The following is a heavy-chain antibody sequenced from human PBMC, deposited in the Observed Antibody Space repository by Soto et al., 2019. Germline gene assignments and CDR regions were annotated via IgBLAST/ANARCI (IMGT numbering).Heavy chain of an antibody. J-gene: IGHJ4*02. CDR2: IGSSSSTI. V-gene: IGHV3-48*01. CDR3: ARERYSYGLGRY. D-gene: IGHD5-18*01. CDR1: GFTFSSFG. Sequence: EVQLVESGGGLVQPGGSLRLSCAASGFTFSSFGMNWVRQAPGKGLEWLSYIGSSSSTIYYADSVKGRFTISRDNAKNSLYLQRNSLRAEDTAVYYCARERYSYGLGRYWGQGTLVTVSS.